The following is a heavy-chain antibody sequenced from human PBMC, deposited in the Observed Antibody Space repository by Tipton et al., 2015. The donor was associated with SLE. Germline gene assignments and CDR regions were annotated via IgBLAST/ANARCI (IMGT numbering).Heavy chain of an antibody. V-gene: IGHV4-31*03. CDR3: ARGIAVSDYLDF. J-gene: IGHJ4*02. CDR1: GGSIRSFY. Sequence: TLSLTCTVSGGSIRSFYWSWIRQHPGKGLEWIGYIFFTGTAYYNPSLKSRLSMSVDTSKNQFSLNLSSVTAADTAIYYCARGIAVSDYLDFWGQGTQVTVSS. D-gene: IGHD6-19*01. CDR2: IFFTGTA.